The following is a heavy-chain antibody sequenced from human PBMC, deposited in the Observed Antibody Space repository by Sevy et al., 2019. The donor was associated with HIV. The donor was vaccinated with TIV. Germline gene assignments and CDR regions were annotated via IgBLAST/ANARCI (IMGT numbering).Heavy chain of an antibody. CDR1: GFTFSTYS. CDR2: VSSSSTYI. CDR3: ARDLCTGGVCPRWSYYYYGMDV. J-gene: IGHJ6*02. V-gene: IGHV3-21*01. D-gene: IGHD2-8*02. Sequence: GGSLRLSCAASGFTFSTYSMNWVRQAPGKGLEWISSVSSSSTYIYYAESVKGRFTISRDNAKNSLNLQMNSLRVEDTAVYYCARDLCTGGVCPRWSYYYYGMDVWGHGTTATVSS.